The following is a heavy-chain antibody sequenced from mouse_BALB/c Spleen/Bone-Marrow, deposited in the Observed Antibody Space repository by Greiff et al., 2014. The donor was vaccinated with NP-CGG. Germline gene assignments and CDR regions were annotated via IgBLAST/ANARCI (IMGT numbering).Heavy chain of an antibody. V-gene: IGHV1-18*01. J-gene: IGHJ2*01. CDR2: INPNNGGT. Sequence: EVQLQQSGPELVKPGASVKISCKASGYAFTEYTMHWVKQSHGRSLEWIGGINPNNGGTSYNQKFKGKATLTVDKSSSTAYMEQRSLTSEDSAVYYCARKTYGYQCYFDYWGQGTTLTVSS. CDR1: GYAFTEYT. D-gene: IGHD1-2*01. CDR3: ARKTYGYQCYFDY.